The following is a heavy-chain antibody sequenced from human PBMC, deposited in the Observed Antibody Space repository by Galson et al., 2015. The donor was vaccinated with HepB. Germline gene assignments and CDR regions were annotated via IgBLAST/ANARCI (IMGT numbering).Heavy chain of an antibody. J-gene: IGHJ5*02. Sequence: QSGAEVKKPGESLRISCKGSGYSFTSYWISWVRQMPGKGLEWMGRIDPSDSYTNYSPSFQGHVTISADKSISTAYLQWSSLKASDTAMYYCARHGPHLPPVATIGNWFDPWGQGTLVTVSS. D-gene: IGHD5-12*01. V-gene: IGHV5-10-1*01. CDR1: GYSFTSYW. CDR2: IDPSDSYT. CDR3: ARHGPHLPPVATIGNWFDP.